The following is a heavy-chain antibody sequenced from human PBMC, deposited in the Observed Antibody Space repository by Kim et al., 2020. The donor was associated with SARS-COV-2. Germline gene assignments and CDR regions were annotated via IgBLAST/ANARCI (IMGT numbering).Heavy chain of an antibody. CDR3: ARDGDGYNTFDY. Sequence: KYSQKFQGRVTITRDTSASTAYMELSSLRSEDTAVYYCARDGDGYNTFDYWGQGTLVTVSS. J-gene: IGHJ4*02. D-gene: IGHD5-12*01. V-gene: IGHV1-3*01.